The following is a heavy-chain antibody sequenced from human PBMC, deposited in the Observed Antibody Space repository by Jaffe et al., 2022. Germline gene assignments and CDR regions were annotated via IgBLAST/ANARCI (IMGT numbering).Heavy chain of an antibody. J-gene: IGHJ3*02. D-gene: IGHD6-13*01. CDR3: ARRSIAAAGAFDI. CDR2: IYYSGST. CDR1: GGSISSYY. V-gene: IGHV4-59*01. Sequence: QVQLQESGPGLVKPSETLSLTCTVSGGSISSYYWSWIRQPPGKGLEWIGYIYYSGSTNYNPSLKSRVTISVDTSKNQFSLKLSSVTAADTAVYYCARRSIAAAGAFDIWGQGTMVTVSS.